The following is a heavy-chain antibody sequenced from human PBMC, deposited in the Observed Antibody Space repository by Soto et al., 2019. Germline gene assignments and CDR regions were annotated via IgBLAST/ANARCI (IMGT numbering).Heavy chain of an antibody. CDR3: AAVGFLHWFRP. CDR2: VYYRGNT. Sequence: PSETLSLTCTVSGGSISSYYWTWIRQPPGQGLERIGNVYYRGNTNYNHSLRSRVTISMDTSNKGFSLSLISMTAAYSSVYYCAAVGFLHWFRPWGQGTLVTVSS. J-gene: IGHJ5*02. V-gene: IGHV4-59*01. CDR1: GGSISSYY. D-gene: IGHD1-26*01.